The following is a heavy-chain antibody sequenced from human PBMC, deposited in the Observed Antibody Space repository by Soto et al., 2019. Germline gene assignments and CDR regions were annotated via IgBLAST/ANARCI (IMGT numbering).Heavy chain of an antibody. V-gene: IGHV3-74*01. CDR2: ISGDGVHT. CDR3: ARLGFVGEGDF. CDR1: GFTFSRYW. D-gene: IGHD3-16*01. Sequence: GGSLRLSCATSGFTFSRYWIHWVRQAPGEGLVWVSRISGDGVHTDYAESVKGRFTVSRDIAKSTGYLQMNNLRAEDTAIYYCARLGFVGEGDFWGQGILVTVSS. J-gene: IGHJ4*02.